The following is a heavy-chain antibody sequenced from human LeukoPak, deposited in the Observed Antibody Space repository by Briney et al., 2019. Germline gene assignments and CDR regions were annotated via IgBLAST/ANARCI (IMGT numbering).Heavy chain of an antibody. D-gene: IGHD3-10*01. V-gene: IGHV1-18*01. Sequence: GASVKVSCKASGYTFISYGINWVRQAPGQGLEWMGWISGYNGNTNYAQKLQGRVTMTTDTSTSTAYMELTSLRSDDTAVYYCARGPYLQSWFDPWGQGTLVTVSS. CDR3: ARGPYLQSWFDP. CDR1: GYTFISYG. J-gene: IGHJ5*02. CDR2: ISGYNGNT.